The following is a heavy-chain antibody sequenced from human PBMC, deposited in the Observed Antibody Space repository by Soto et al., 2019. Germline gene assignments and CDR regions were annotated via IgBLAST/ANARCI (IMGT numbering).Heavy chain of an antibody. CDR2: ISSSSSYI. Sequence: EVQLVESGGGLVKPGGSLRLSCAASGFTFSSYSMNWVRQAPGKGLEWVSSISSSSSYIYYADSVKGRFTISRDNAKNSLYLQMNSLRAEDTAVYYCARSVPAAIVLGGMGVWGQGTTVTVSS. CDR1: GFTFSSYS. V-gene: IGHV3-21*01. CDR3: ARSVPAAIVLGGMGV. J-gene: IGHJ6*02. D-gene: IGHD2-2*02.